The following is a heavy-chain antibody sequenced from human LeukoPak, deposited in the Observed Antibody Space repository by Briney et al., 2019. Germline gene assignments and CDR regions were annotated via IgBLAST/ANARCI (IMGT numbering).Heavy chain of an antibody. D-gene: IGHD2-2*02. V-gene: IGHV3-23*01. Sequence: GSLRLSCAASGFTFSSYAMSWVRQAPGKGLEWVSAISGSGGSTYYADSVKGRFTISRDNSKNTLYLQMNSLRAEDTAVYYCTTEVQGIVVVPAAIEAKYYYYYYMDVWGKGTTVTVSS. CDR1: GFTFSSYA. CDR3: TTEVQGIVVVPAAIEAKYYYYYYMDV. J-gene: IGHJ6*03. CDR2: ISGSGGST.